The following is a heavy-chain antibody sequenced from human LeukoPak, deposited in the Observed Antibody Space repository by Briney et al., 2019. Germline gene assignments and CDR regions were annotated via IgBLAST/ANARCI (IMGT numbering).Heavy chain of an antibody. Sequence: ASVKVSCKASGYIFTAYYMYWVRQAPGQGLEWMGWMNPNSGNTGYAQKFQGRVTITRNTSISTAYMELSSLRSEDTAVYYCARGGAGAYFDYWGQGTLVTVSS. CDR1: GYIFTAYY. V-gene: IGHV1-8*03. D-gene: IGHD1-26*01. CDR3: ARGGAGAYFDY. CDR2: MNPNSGNT. J-gene: IGHJ4*02.